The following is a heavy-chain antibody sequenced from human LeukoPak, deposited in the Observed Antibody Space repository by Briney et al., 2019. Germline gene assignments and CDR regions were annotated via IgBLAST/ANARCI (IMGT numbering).Heavy chain of an antibody. D-gene: IGHD3-10*01. CDR1: GYTFTSYG. J-gene: IGHJ4*02. CDR2: ISAYNGNT. CDR3: ARPRMVRGVIAPYFDY. V-gene: IGHV1-18*01. Sequence: ASVKVSCKASGYTFTSYGISWVRQAPGQGLEWMGWISAYNGNTNYAQKLQGRVTMTTDTSTSTAYMELRSLRSDDTAVYYCARPRMVRGVIAPYFDYRGQGTLVTVSS.